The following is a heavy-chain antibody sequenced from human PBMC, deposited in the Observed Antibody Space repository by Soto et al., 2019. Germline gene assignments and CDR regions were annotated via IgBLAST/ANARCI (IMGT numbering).Heavy chain of an antibody. Sequence: GGSLRLSCAASGFTFSSYAMSWVRQAPGKGLEWVSAISGSGGSTYYADSVKGRFTISRDNSKNTLYLQMNSLRAEDTAVYYCAKAYSSSNTHLNWFDPWGQGTLGTVSS. CDR1: GFTFSSYA. CDR2: ISGSGGST. J-gene: IGHJ5*02. D-gene: IGHD6-6*01. CDR3: AKAYSSSNTHLNWFDP. V-gene: IGHV3-23*01.